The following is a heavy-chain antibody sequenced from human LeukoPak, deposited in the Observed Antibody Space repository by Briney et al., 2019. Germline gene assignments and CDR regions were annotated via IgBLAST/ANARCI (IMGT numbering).Heavy chain of an antibody. Sequence: ASVKVSCKASGYTFTGYYMHWVRQAPRQGLEWMGWINPNSGGTNYAQKFQGRVTMTRDTSISTAYMELSRLRSDDTAVYYCASLIVPAAIGPVGFDPWGQGTLVTVSS. D-gene: IGHD2-2*01. CDR2: INPNSGGT. CDR3: ASLIVPAAIGPVGFDP. V-gene: IGHV1-2*02. J-gene: IGHJ5*02. CDR1: GYTFTGYY.